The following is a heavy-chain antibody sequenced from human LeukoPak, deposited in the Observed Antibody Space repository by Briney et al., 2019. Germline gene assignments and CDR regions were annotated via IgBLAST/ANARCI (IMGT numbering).Heavy chain of an antibody. Sequence: GGSLRLSCAASGFTFDDYAMHWVRQAPGKGLEWVSLISWDGGSTYYADSVKGRFTISRDNSKNSLYLQMNSLRAEDTALYYCAKDSDSSGYYYGIDYWGQGTLVTVSS. V-gene: IGHV3-43D*03. J-gene: IGHJ4*02. CDR3: AKDSDSSGYYYGIDY. D-gene: IGHD3-22*01. CDR1: GFTFDDYA. CDR2: ISWDGGST.